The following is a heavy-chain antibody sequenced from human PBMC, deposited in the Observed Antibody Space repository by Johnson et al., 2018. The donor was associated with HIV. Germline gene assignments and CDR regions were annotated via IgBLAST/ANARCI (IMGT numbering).Heavy chain of an antibody. CDR2: ISYDGSNK. V-gene: IGHV3-30*04. D-gene: IGHD6-19*01. J-gene: IGHJ3*02. Sequence: QVQLVESGGGLVQPGRSLRLSCAASGFTFDDYAMHWVRQVPGKGLEWVALISYDGSNKYYADSVKGRFTISRDNSKNTLYLQMNSLRAEDTAVYYCARDRKQWLVVGGGINDIWGQGTMVTVSS. CDR1: GFTFDDYA. CDR3: ARDRKQWLVVGGGINDI.